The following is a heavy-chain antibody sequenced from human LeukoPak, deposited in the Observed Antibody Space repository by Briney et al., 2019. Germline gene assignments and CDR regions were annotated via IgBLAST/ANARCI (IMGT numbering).Heavy chain of an antibody. CDR2: IIPIFGTA. CDR3: ARGPRVHYYDSSGYYYFDY. Sequence: SVKISCKASGGTFSSYAISWVRQAPGQGLEWMGGIIPIFGTANYAQKFQGRVTITTDESTSTAYMELSSLRSEDTAVYYCARGPRVHYYDSSGYYYFDYWGQGTLVTVSS. V-gene: IGHV1-69*05. D-gene: IGHD3-22*01. J-gene: IGHJ4*02. CDR1: GGTFSSYA.